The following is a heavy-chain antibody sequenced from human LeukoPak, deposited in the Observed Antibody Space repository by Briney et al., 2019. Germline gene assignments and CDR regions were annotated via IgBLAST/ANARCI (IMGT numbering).Heavy chain of an antibody. V-gene: IGHV4-39*07. J-gene: IGHJ6*03. CDR2: IYYSGST. Sequence: SETLSLTCTVSGGSISTNSYYWGWIRQPPGKGLEWIGSIYYSGSTYYNPSLKSRVTISVDTSKNQFSLNLSSVTAADTAVYYCARERHLEYYYYYYMDVWGKGTTVTVSS. CDR3: ARERHLEYYYYYYMDV. CDR1: GGSISTNSYY.